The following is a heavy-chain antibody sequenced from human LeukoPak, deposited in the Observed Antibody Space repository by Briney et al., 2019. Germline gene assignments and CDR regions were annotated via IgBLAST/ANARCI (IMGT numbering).Heavy chain of an antibody. Sequence: SETLSLTCTVSGGSISSSSYYWSWIRQPPGKGLEWIGYIYYSGSTNYNPSLKSRVTISVDTSKNQFSLKLSSVTAADTAVYYCARSQRWDAFDIWGQGTMVTVSS. CDR1: GGSISSSSYY. CDR3: ARSQRWDAFDI. CDR2: IYYSGST. J-gene: IGHJ3*02. D-gene: IGHD4-23*01. V-gene: IGHV4-61*01.